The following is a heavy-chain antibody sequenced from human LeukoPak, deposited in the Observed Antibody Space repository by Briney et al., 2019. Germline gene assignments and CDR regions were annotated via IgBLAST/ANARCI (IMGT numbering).Heavy chain of an antibody. CDR1: AGSITTTNW. V-gene: IGHV4-4*02. J-gene: IGHJ1*01. CDR2: VHLSGAT. D-gene: IGHD3-3*01. CDR3: TRENGAFSPFGL. Sequence: SETLSLTCAVAAGSITTTNWWSWVRQPPGKWLDWIVEVHLSGATNYNLSRESRVSTSIDKSKNHLSLEVTSVTAADTAIYYSTRENGAFSPFGLWGQGTLVTVSS.